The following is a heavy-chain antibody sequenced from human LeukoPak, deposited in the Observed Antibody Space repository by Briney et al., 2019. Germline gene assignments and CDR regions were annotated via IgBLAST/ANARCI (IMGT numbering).Heavy chain of an antibody. Sequence: GGSLRLSCAACGFTFSHYTIGWVRQAPGKGLERVASITSSSSHIYYADSVKGRFTITRDNAKNEVYLQMNSLRGEDTAIYYCARVMMGATVTTFHYYCMDVWGVGTAVTVSS. V-gene: IGHV3-21*01. CDR3: ARVMMGATVTTFHYYCMDV. D-gene: IGHD4-11*01. J-gene: IGHJ6*03. CDR1: GFTFSHYT. CDR2: ITSSSSHI.